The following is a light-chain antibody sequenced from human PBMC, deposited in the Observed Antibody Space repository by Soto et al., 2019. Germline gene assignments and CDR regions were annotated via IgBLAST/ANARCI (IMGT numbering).Light chain of an antibody. J-gene: IGKJ3*01. Sequence: EIVMTQSPATLSVSPGERATLSCRASQSVSSNLAWYQQKPGQAPRLLIYGASTRATGIPARFSGSGSGTEFTLTISSLQSEDFAVYYCQQYNNWFLFTFGPGTKVDIK. V-gene: IGKV3-15*01. CDR1: QSVSSN. CDR2: GAS. CDR3: QQYNNWFLFT.